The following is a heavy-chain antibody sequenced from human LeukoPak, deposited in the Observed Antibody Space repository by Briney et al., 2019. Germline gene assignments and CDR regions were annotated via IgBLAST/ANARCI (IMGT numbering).Heavy chain of an antibody. V-gene: IGHV4-59*12. CDR2: IYYSGST. Sequence: SETLSLTCTVSGGSISSYCWSWIRQPPGKGLEWIGYIYYSGSTNYNPSLKSRVTISVDTSKNQFSLKLSSVTAADTAVYYCASAIAAAGTRGDYWGQGTLVTVSS. D-gene: IGHD6-13*01. CDR3: ASAIAAAGTRGDY. CDR1: GGSISSYC. J-gene: IGHJ4*02.